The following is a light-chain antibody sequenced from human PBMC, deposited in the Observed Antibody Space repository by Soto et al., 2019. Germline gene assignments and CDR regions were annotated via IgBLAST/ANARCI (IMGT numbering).Light chain of an antibody. CDR1: QGIRNE. J-gene: IGKJ1*01. CDR3: QHYNSYSEA. Sequence: IQMTQSPASLAASVGDRVTITCRASQGIRNELGWYQQRPGKAPKVLIYGASNLQSGVPSRFRGSGSGTEFTLTISSLQPDDFETYYCQHYNSYSEAFGQGTKVDIK. CDR2: GAS. V-gene: IGKV1-17*01.